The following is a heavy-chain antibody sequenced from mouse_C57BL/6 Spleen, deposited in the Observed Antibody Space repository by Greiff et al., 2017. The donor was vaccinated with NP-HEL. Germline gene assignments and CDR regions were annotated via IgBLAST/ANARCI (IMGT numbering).Heavy chain of an antibody. Sequence: EVKLVESGGGLVKPGGSLKLSCAASGFTFSSYAMSWVRQTPEKRLEWVATISDGGSYTYYPDNVKGRFTISRDNAKNNLYLQMSHMKSEDTVMYYCARDNYGSGNFDVWGTGTTVTVSS. CDR3: ARDNYGSGNFDV. CDR2: ISDGGSYT. D-gene: IGHD1-1*01. V-gene: IGHV5-4*01. J-gene: IGHJ1*03. CDR1: GFTFSSYA.